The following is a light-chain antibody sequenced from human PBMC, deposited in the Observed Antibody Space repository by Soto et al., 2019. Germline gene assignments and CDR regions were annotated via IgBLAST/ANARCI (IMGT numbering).Light chain of an antibody. CDR1: QSVSSSY. Sequence: EIVLTQSPGPLSLSPGERATLSCRASQSVSSSYLAWYQRKPGRAPRLPIYGASSRATGIPDRFSGSGSGTDFTLTIIRLEPEDFAVYYCQHYGSSPWTFGQGTKVEIK. V-gene: IGKV3-20*01. CDR2: GAS. CDR3: QHYGSSPWT. J-gene: IGKJ1*01.